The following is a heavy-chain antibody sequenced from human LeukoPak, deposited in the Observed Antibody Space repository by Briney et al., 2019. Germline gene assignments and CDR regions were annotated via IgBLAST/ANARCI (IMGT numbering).Heavy chain of an antibody. Sequence: PSETLSLTCAVYGGSFSDYYWSWIRQPPGKGLEWIGEINDSGSTKYIPSLKSRVTISVDTSKNQFSLKVNSVTAADTAVYYCARGGLHTNYFDSRGQGTLVTVSS. CDR2: INDSGST. CDR1: GGSFSDYY. CDR3: ARGGLHTNYFDS. D-gene: IGHD2-15*01. V-gene: IGHV4-34*01. J-gene: IGHJ4*02.